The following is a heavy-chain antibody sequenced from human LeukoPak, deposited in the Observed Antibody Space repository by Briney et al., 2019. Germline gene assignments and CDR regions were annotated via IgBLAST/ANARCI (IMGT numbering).Heavy chain of an antibody. D-gene: IGHD3-22*01. CDR3: ARDSDLDYYDSSGLDY. Sequence: SETLSLTCTVSGGSISSSSYYWGWIRQPPGKGLEWIGSIYYNGSTYYNPSLKSRVTISVDTSKNQFSLKLSSVTAADTAVYYCARDSDLDYYDSSGLDYWGQGTLVTVSS. CDR1: GGSISSSSYY. CDR2: IYYNGST. V-gene: IGHV4-39*07. J-gene: IGHJ4*02.